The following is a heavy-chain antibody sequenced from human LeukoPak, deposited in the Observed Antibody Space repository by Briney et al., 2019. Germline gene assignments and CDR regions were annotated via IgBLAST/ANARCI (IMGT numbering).Heavy chain of an antibody. J-gene: IGHJ4*02. CDR1: GFTFSNAW. CDR3: AKDLDYTTYGYYDY. D-gene: IGHD4-11*01. Sequence: GGSLRLSCAASGFTFSNAWMSWVRQAPGKGLEWVGRIKSKTDGGTTDYAAPVKGRFTIFRDNSRNTLYLQMNSLRADDTAVYYCAKDLDYTTYGYYDYWGQGTLVTVSS. CDR2: IKSKTDGGTT. V-gene: IGHV3-15*01.